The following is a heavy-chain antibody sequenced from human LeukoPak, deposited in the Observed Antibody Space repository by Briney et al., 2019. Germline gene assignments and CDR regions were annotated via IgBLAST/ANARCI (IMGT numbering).Heavy chain of an antibody. CDR2: ISSSSSTI. D-gene: IGHD3-22*01. V-gene: IGHV3-48*01. Sequence: GGSLRLSCAASGFTFSSYSMNWVRQAPGKGLEWVSYISSSSSTIYYADSVKGRFTISRDNAKNSLYLQMNSLRAEDTAVYYCARASSITMIVVAPDAFDIWGQGTMVTVSS. CDR3: ARASSITMIVVAPDAFDI. J-gene: IGHJ3*02. CDR1: GFTFSSYS.